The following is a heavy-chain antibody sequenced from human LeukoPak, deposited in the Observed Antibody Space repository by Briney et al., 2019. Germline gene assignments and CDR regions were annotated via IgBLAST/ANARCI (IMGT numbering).Heavy chain of an antibody. CDR3: VKDRDSGYDSLDY. V-gene: IGHV3-64D*06. D-gene: IGHD5-12*01. J-gene: IGHJ4*02. CDR2: LSSNGGAT. Sequence: GGSLRLACAASGFTVSRNHMSWVRQAPGKGLEYVSALSSNGGATYYADSVKGRFTISRDNSKNTLYLQMSSLRAEDTAVYYCVKDRDSGYDSLDYWGQGTLVTVSS. CDR1: GFTVSRNH.